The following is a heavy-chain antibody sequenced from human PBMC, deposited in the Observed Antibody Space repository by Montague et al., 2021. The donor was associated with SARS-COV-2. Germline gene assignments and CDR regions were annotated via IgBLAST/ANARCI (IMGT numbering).Heavy chain of an antibody. CDR3: ARVNRGYWQYAGGLNWIDP. V-gene: IGHV4-34*01. Sequence: SETLSLTCAVYGVSFSNFFWSWIRQSPGKGLEWIGEVSDSGGTTYNSFLKGRVLISRDMSRNQFSIQLRSVTAADTAVYYCARVNRGYWQYAGGLNWIDPWGQGTLVIVSS. J-gene: IGHJ5*02. D-gene: IGHD6-25*01. CDR1: GVSFSNFF. CDR2: VSDSGGT.